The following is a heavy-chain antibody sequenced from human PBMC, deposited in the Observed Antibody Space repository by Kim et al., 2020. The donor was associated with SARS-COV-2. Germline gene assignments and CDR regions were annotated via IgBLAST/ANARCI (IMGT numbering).Heavy chain of an antibody. CDR3: ARVGGADCGCDCYSMDV. D-gene: IGHD2-21*01. CDR2: ISYDGSNK. CDR1: GFTFSSYA. Sequence: GGSLRLSCAASGFTFSSYAMHWVRQAPGKGLEWVAVISYDGSNKYYADSVKGRFTISRDNSKNTLYLQMNSLRAEDTAVYYCARVGGADCGCDCYSMDVWGQGTTVTVSS. J-gene: IGHJ6*02. V-gene: IGHV3-30*04.